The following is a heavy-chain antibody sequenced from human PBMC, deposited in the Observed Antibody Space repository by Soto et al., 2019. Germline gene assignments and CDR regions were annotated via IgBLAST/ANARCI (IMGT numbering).Heavy chain of an antibody. D-gene: IGHD6-19*01. CDR1: GGTSSSHA. CDR2: IIPIFGTA. CDR3: ARGPYSSGWYEELHAFDI. V-gene: IGHV1-69*13. Sequence: GASVKVSCKASGGTSSSHAISWVRQAPGQGLEWMGGIIPIFGTADYAQKFQGRVTITADESTSTAYMELSSLRSEDTAVYYCARGPYSSGWYEELHAFDIWGQGTMDTVSS. J-gene: IGHJ3*02.